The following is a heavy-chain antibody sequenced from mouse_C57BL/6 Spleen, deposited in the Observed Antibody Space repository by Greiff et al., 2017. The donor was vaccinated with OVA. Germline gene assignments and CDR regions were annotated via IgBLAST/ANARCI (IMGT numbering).Heavy chain of an antibody. D-gene: IGHD2-3*01. Sequence: VQLQQSGPELVKPGASVKISCKASGYTFTDYYMNWVKQSHGKSLEWIGDINPNNGGTSYNQKFKGKATLTVDKSSSTAYMELRSLTSEDSAVYYCARSLDGYYAYWGQGTLVTVSA. CDR2: INPNNGGT. J-gene: IGHJ3*01. CDR3: ARSLDGYYAY. CDR1: GYTFTDYY. V-gene: IGHV1-26*01.